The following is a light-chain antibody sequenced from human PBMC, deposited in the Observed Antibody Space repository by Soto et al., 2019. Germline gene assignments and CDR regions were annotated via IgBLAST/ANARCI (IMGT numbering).Light chain of an antibody. Sequence: QSVLTQPPSASGSPGQSVTISCTGTKNDIGVYDFVSWYQHHPGKAPRLIIYEVVQRPSGVPDRFSGSKSGTSASLAIRGLRSEDEADYYCATWDDSLRGRVFGGGTQLTVL. CDR2: EVV. J-gene: IGLJ3*02. V-gene: IGLV2-8*01. CDR1: KNDIGVYDF. CDR3: ATWDDSLRGRV.